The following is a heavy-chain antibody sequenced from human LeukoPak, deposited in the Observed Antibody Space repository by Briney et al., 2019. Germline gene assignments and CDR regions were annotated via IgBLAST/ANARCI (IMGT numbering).Heavy chain of an antibody. J-gene: IGHJ4*02. V-gene: IGHV4-38-2*01. D-gene: IGHD6-19*01. CDR3: ARGRAVAGSGGN. CDR1: GYSLSSGYY. CDR2: IYHSGGT. Sequence: PSETLSLTCAVSGYSLSSGYYWGWIRQPPGKGLERIGSIYHSGGTYYNPSLKSRVTISVDTSKNQFSLKLSSVTAADTAVYYCARGRAVAGSGGNWGQGTLVTVSS.